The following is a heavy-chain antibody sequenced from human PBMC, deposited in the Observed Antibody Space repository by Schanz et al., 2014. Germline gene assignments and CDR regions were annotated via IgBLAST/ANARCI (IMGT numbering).Heavy chain of an antibody. CDR1: GYIFTSYS. V-gene: IGHV1-46*01. CDR2: INPSGVST. D-gene: IGHD6-6*01. J-gene: IGHJ4*02. CDR3: ARGGAYRSPSPVFYFDY. Sequence: QVHLVQSGAEVKKPGASVKVSCKASGYIFTSYSMHWVRQAPGQGLEWLGIINPSGVSTSSAQEFQGRVTMPRDTSTSTLQMELSRLRSEDTAVYYCARGGAYRSPSPVFYFDYGGQGTLVTVSS.